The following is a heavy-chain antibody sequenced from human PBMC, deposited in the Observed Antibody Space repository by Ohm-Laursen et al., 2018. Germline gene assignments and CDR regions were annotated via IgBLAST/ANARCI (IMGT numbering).Heavy chain of an antibody. CDR2: ISGSGGST. CDR3: AKDRSAVGDY. Sequence: SLRLSCTASGFTFSSYAVSWVRQAPGKGLEWVSAISGSGGSTYYADSVKGRFTISRDNSKNTLYLQMNSLRAEDTAVYYCAKDRSAVGDYWGQGTLVTVSS. CDR1: GFTFSSYA. V-gene: IGHV3-23*01. J-gene: IGHJ4*02. D-gene: IGHD3-10*01.